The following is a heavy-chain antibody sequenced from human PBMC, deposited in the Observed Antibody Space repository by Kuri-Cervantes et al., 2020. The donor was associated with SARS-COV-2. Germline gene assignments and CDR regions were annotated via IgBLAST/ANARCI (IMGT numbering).Heavy chain of an antibody. J-gene: IGHJ4*02. D-gene: IGHD5-18*01. Sequence: GESLKISCAASGFTFSSYSMNWVRRAPGKGLEWVSSISSSSSYIYYADSVKGRFTISRDNAKNSLYLQMNSLRAEDTAVYYCARALHTAMVKKLDYWGQGTLVTVSS. CDR3: ARALHTAMVKKLDY. CDR2: ISSSSSYI. CDR1: GFTFSSYS. V-gene: IGHV3-21*01.